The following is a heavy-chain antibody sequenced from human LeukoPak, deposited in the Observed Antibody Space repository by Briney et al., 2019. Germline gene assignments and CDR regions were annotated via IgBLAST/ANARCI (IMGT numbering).Heavy chain of an antibody. Sequence: PGGSLRLSCAASGFSFSDYCMSWIRQAPGKGLEWVSYISSSGTTIYYADSVKGRFTISRDNAKNSLYLQMNSLRAEDTAVYYCARNRGYGGYDSDYWGQGTLVTVSS. CDR1: GFSFSDYC. D-gene: IGHD5-12*01. V-gene: IGHV3-11*01. CDR2: ISSSGTTI. J-gene: IGHJ4*02. CDR3: ARNRGYGGYDSDY.